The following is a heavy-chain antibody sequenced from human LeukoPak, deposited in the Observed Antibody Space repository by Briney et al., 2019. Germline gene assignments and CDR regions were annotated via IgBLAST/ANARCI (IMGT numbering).Heavy chain of an antibody. J-gene: IGHJ4*02. Sequence: PSETLSLTCTVSGGSISSYYWSWIPQRPGKGLEWIGDIYYSGSTNYNPSLKSRVTISVDTSKNQFSLKLSSVTAADTAVYYCARGYDSGSRPFDYWGQGTLVTVSS. CDR2: IYYSGST. D-gene: IGHD3-10*01. CDR1: GGSISSYY. CDR3: ARGYDSGSRPFDY. V-gene: IGHV4-59*01.